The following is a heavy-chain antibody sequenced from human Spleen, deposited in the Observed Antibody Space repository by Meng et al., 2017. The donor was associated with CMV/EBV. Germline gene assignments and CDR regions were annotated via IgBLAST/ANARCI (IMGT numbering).Heavy chain of an antibody. V-gene: IGHV3-23*01. Sequence: CAASNFTFSIYAMSWVRQAPAKGLEWVSAISGSGDNTYYADSVKGRFTISRDNSKNTLYLQMNSLRAEDTAVYFCAKDGDYENWFDPWGQGTLVTVSS. CDR2: ISGSGDNT. J-gene: IGHJ5*02. D-gene: IGHD4-17*01. CDR1: NFTFSIYA. CDR3: AKDGDYENWFDP.